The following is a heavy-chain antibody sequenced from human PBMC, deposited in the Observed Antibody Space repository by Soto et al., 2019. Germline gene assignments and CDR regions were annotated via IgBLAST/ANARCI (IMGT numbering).Heavy chain of an antibody. J-gene: IGHJ6*02. D-gene: IGHD6-13*01. V-gene: IGHV1-69*12. Sequence: QVQLVQSGAEVKKPGSSVKVSCKASGGTFSSYAISWVRQAPGQGLEWMGGIIPIFGTANYAQKFQGRVTITAHESTSTAYMELSSLRSEDTAVYYCARYSSSWYFPSTPQNYGMDVWGQGTTVTVSS. CDR1: GGTFSSYA. CDR3: ARYSSSWYFPSTPQNYGMDV. CDR2: IIPIFGTA.